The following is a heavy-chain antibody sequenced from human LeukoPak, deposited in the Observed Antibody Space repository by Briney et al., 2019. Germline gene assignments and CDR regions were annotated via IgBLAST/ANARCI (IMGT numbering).Heavy chain of an antibody. V-gene: IGHV4-4*07. Sequence: SETLSLTCTVSGGSISSYYWNWIRQPAGKGLEWIGRIHTSGSTNYNPSLKSRVTMSVDTSKNQFSLKLSSVTAADTAVYYCASESRYYGSGSRADYWGQGTLVTVSS. CDR2: IHTSGST. J-gene: IGHJ4*02. CDR3: ASESRYYGSGSRADY. CDR1: GGSISSYY. D-gene: IGHD3-10*01.